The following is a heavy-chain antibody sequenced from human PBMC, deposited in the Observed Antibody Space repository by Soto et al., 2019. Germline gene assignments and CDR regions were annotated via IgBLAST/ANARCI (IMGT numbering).Heavy chain of an antibody. D-gene: IGHD2-2*01. V-gene: IGHV4-39*01. CDR2: IFYLGNT. CDR3: ARHDCASINCFINWFDP. CDR1: GGSISSSSSY. J-gene: IGHJ5*02. Sequence: SETLSLTCTVSGGSISSSSSYWGWIRQPPGKGLEWVGSIFYLGNTYYNPSLRGRVAISVDTSKNQFSLKLSSVTAADTAVYFCARHDCASINCFINWFDPWGQGTLVTVSS.